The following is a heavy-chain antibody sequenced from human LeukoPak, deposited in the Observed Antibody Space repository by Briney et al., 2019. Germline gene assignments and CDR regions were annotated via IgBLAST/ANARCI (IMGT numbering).Heavy chain of an antibody. V-gene: IGHV4-39*07. J-gene: IGHJ5*02. Sequence: SETLSLTCTVSGGSISSSSYYWGWIRQPPGKGLEWIGSIYYSGSTYYSPSLESRVTISIDTSKNQFSLRLSSVTAADTAVYYCARKIAVAGTWIDPWGQGTLVTVSS. CDR1: GGSISSSSYY. D-gene: IGHD6-19*01. CDR2: IYYSGST. CDR3: ARKIAVAGTWIDP.